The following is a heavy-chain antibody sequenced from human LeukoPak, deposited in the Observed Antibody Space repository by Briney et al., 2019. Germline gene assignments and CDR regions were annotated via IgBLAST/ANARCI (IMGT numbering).Heavy chain of an antibody. Sequence: GRSLRLSCAASGFTFSNYAMHWVRQAPGKGLEWVAVISYDGSNKYYADSVKGRFTISRDNSKNTLYLQMNSLRAEDTAVYYCARDRIAVAGTLSLYYYYYGMDVWGQGTTVTVSS. J-gene: IGHJ6*02. CDR2: ISYDGSNK. CDR1: GFTFSNYA. V-gene: IGHV3-30-3*01. D-gene: IGHD6-19*01. CDR3: ARDRIAVAGTLSLYYYYYGMDV.